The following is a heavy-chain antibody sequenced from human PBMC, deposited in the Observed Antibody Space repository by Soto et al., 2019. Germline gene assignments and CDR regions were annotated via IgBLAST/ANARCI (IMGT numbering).Heavy chain of an antibody. V-gene: IGHV4-34*01. D-gene: IGHD3-10*01. CDR1: GGSFSGYQ. CDR3: ARGLILWFGELSRRGGYYYYMDV. J-gene: IGHJ6*03. CDR2: INDSGNI. Sequence: QVQLQQWGAGLLKPSETLSLTCAVYGGSFSGYQWTWIRQTPGKGLEWIGEINDSGNINYNPSLRSRVTILVDTAKKQFSLKLSAVTAADAVVYSCARGLILWFGELSRRGGYYYYMDVWGKGTSFTGSS.